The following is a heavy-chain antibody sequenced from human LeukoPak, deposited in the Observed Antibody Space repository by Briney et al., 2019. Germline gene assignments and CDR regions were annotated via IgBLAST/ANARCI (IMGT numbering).Heavy chain of an antibody. Sequence: PGGSLRLSCAASGFTFSSYSMNWVRQAPGKGLEWVSSISSSSSYIYYADSVKGRFTISRDNAKNSLYLQMNSLRAEDTAVYYCARGIGRYAVAGTLPPVYWGQGTLVTVSS. V-gene: IGHV3-21*01. CDR2: ISSSSSYI. D-gene: IGHD6-19*01. J-gene: IGHJ4*02. CDR3: ARGIGRYAVAGTLPPVY. CDR1: GFTFSSYS.